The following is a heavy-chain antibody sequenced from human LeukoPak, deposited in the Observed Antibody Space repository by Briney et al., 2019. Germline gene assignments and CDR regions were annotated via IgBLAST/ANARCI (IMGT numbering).Heavy chain of an antibody. CDR3: ARSGAKVVVAANWFDP. Sequence: PGGSLRLSCAASGFTFSSYAMSWVRQAPGKGLEWVSYISSSSSTIYYADSVKGRFTISRDNAKNSLYLQMNSLRAEDTAVYHCARSGAKVVVAANWFDPWGQGTLVTVSS. J-gene: IGHJ5*02. CDR1: GFTFSSYA. D-gene: IGHD2-15*01. CDR2: ISSSSSTI. V-gene: IGHV3-48*01.